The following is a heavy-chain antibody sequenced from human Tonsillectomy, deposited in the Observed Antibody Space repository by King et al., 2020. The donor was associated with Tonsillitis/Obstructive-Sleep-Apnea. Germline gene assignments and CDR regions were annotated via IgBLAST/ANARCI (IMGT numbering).Heavy chain of an antibody. V-gene: IGHV1-18*01. CDR2: SRPYNGDT. CDR3: ARDYYAGSGYYHGYFQH. J-gene: IGHJ1*01. Sequence: QLVQSGAEVRKPGASVKVSCKASGYTFTNYDITWVRQAPGQGLEWMGWSRPYNGDTNYAQKLQGRVTMTSETSTSTAYMELRTLRSYDTAVYYCARDYYAGSGYYHGYFQHWGQGTLVTVSS. D-gene: IGHD3-22*01. CDR1: GYTFTNYD.